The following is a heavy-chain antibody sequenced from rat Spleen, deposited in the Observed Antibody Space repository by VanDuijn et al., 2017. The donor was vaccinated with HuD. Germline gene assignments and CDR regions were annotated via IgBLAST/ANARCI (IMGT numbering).Heavy chain of an antibody. J-gene: IGHJ2*01. CDR2: IWGNGNA. Sequence: QVQLKESGPGLVKPSLTLPLTCTVSGFSLSNYGVFWVRQPPGKGLEWMGVIWGNGNANYNSVLKSRLSISRDTSKSQVFLKMNNLQTEDTAKYFCARWKYTTDWFAFWGQGVMVTVSS. CDR1: GFSLSNYG. V-gene: IGHV2S61*01. D-gene: IGHD1-6*01. CDR3: ARWKYTTDWFAF.